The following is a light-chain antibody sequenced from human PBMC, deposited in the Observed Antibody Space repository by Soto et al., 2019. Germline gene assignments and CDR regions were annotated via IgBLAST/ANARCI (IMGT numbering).Light chain of an antibody. CDR1: QSISSW. CDR3: QQYNSYST. CDR2: KAS. V-gene: IGKV1-5*03. J-gene: IGKJ1*01. Sequence: EIQMTQSLSTVSASLLDRVTITCRASQSISSWLAWYQQKPGKAPKLLIYKASSLESGVPSRFSGSGSGTEFTLTISSLQPDDFATYYCQQYNSYSTFGQGTKVDIK.